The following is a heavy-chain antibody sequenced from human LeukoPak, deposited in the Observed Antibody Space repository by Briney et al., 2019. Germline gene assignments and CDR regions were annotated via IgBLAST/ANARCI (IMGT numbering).Heavy chain of an antibody. CDR3: ARSPYYYGSGMVDV. D-gene: IGHD3-10*01. Sequence: GGSLRLSCAASGFTFSDYYMSWIRQAPGKGLEWVSYISSSGSTIYYADSVKGRLTISRDNAKNSLYLQMNSLRAEDTAVYYCARSPYYYGSGMVDVWGQGTTVTVSS. J-gene: IGHJ6*02. CDR1: GFTFSDYY. CDR2: ISSSGSTI. V-gene: IGHV3-11*01.